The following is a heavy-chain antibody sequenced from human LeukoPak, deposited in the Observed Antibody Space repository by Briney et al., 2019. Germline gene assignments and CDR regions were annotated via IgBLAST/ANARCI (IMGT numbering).Heavy chain of an antibody. J-gene: IGHJ6*03. Sequence: PGGSLRLSCAASGFTFSTFAMGWVRQAPGKGLEWVSTISGSGGGTYYADSVKGRFTISRDNSKNTLYLQMNSLRAEDTAVYYCAKHKGVGSWYYYSMDVWGKGATVTVSS. CDR1: GFTFSTFA. V-gene: IGHV3-23*01. D-gene: IGHD6-13*01. CDR2: ISGSGGGT. CDR3: AKHKGVGSWYYYSMDV.